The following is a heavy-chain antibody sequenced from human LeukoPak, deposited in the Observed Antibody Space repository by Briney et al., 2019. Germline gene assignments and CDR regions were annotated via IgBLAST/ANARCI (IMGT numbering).Heavy chain of an antibody. D-gene: IGHD3-3*01. J-gene: IGHJ4*02. Sequence: GGSLRLSCAASGFGFNNAWMIWVRQTPGKGLEWVGRIKSNLDDGSADYATPGKGIFIISREDSKNTLYMQMSSLKIEDTAVYYCSTDFSHFDFSSGYSSYWGQGTLVTV. CDR3: STDFSHFDFSSGYSSY. CDR1: GFGFNNAW. V-gene: IGHV3-15*01. CDR2: IKSNLDDGSA.